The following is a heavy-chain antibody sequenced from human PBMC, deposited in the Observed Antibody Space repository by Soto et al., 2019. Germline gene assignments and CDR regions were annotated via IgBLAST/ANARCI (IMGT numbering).Heavy chain of an antibody. V-gene: IGHV3-23*01. J-gene: IGHJ4*02. D-gene: IGHD1-26*01. CDR1: GFSFSSYA. CDR2: ISARGGSL. CDR3: AKGSIEDSASVDN. Sequence: EVQLLESGGGLVQPGGSLRLSCAASGFSFSSYAMVWVRQAPGKGLEWVSVISARGGSLYFADSVKGRFTISRDNSKNVLSLEMNSLRAEDTATYFCAKGSIEDSASVDNWGQGTLVVGSS.